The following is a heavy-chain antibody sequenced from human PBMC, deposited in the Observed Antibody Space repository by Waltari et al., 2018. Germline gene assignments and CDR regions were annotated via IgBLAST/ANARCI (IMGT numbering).Heavy chain of an antibody. J-gene: IGHJ3*01. Sequence: VLLVETVAGLIQPRGSLRLSCGLPGLTVNSNYTTRGGQAPGRASERVSIVYSAGNTYYPDSVNGRFIISRDSSNNTLYLQMNSLRVDDTGVYFCARVIRDDSGGFYGIAGFDLWGPGTKVTVS. CDR2: VYSAGNT. V-gene: IGHV3-53*02. D-gene: IGHD3-22*01. CDR3: ARVIRDDSGGFYGIAGFDL. CDR1: GLTVNSNY.